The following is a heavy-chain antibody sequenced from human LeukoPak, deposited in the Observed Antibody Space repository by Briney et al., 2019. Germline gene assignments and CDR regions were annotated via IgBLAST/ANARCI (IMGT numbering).Heavy chain of an antibody. Sequence: GGSLRLSCAASGFTFSSYWMSWVRQAPGKGLEWVANIKQDGSEKYYVDSVKGRFTISRDNANNSLYLQMNSLRAEDTAVYYCARPPYGSSSDYWGQGTLVTVSS. V-gene: IGHV3-7*01. CDR2: IKQDGSEK. J-gene: IGHJ4*02. CDR1: GFTFSSYW. D-gene: IGHD6-6*01. CDR3: ARPPYGSSSDY.